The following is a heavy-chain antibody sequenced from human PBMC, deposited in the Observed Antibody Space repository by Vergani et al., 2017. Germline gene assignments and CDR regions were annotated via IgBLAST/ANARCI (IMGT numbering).Heavy chain of an antibody. D-gene: IGHD4-17*01. J-gene: IGHJ6*02. V-gene: IGHV1-69-2*01. CDR3: ATPQTVTTGGMEV. Sequence: EVQLVQSGAEVKKTGATMKISCKVSGYTFTDHYMHWVKQAPGKGLEWMGLVDPEDGETIYAEKFKGRVTIAADTSTDTAHLDLSSLRSEDTAVYYCATPQTVTTGGMEVWGQ. CDR1: GYTFTDHY. CDR2: VDPEDGET.